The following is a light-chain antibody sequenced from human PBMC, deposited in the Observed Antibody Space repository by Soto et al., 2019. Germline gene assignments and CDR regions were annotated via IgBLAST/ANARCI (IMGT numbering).Light chain of an antibody. V-gene: IGKV3-20*01. CDR2: AIS. J-gene: IGKJ1*01. CDR3: QQHSSSPWT. Sequence: EIVLTQCPGTLSLSPGESAALSCRSSQSVSNNYLVWYRQKPGQAPRLLIYAISSRAAGVPDRLSGTGSGTYFTLTITRLEPEDSAVYYCQQHSSSPWTFGQGT. CDR1: QSVSNNY.